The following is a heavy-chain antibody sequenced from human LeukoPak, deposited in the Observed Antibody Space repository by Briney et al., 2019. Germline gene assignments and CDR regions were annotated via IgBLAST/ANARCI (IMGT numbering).Heavy chain of an antibody. Sequence: GGSLRLSCAASGFTFSSYWMHWVRQAPGKGLVWVSRINSDGSSTSYADSVKGRFTISRDNAKNTLYLQMNSLRAEDTAVYYCARPCGGDCYANDYWGQGTLVTVSS. J-gene: IGHJ4*02. CDR3: ARPCGGDCYANDY. V-gene: IGHV3-74*01. CDR2: INSDGSST. D-gene: IGHD2-21*02. CDR1: GFTFSSYW.